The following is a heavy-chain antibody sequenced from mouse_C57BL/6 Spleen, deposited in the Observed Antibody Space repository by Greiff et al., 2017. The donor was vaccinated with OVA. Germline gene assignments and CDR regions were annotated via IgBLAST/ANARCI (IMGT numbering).Heavy chain of an antibody. Sequence: EVHLVESGPGLVKPSQSLSLTCSVTGYSITSGYYWNWIRQFPGNKLEWMGYISYDGSNNYNPSLKNRISITRDTSKNQFFLKLNSVTTEDTATYYCARSSRPYYGSSYGYFDVWGTGTTVTVSS. CDR2: ISYDGSN. V-gene: IGHV3-6*01. CDR3: ARSSRPYYGSSYGYFDV. D-gene: IGHD1-1*01. J-gene: IGHJ1*03. CDR1: GYSITSGYY.